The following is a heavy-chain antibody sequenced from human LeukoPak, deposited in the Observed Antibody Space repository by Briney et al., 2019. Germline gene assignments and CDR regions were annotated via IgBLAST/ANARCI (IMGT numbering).Heavy chain of an antibody. CDR1: GFTFSSYW. CDR2: INSDGSST. CDR3: AKASPGGWGRGDY. J-gene: IGHJ4*02. Sequence: GGSLRLSCAASGFTFSSYWMHWVRQAPGKGLVWVSRINSDGSSTSYADSVKGRFTISRDNSKNTLYLQMNSLRAEDTAVYYCAKASPGGWGRGDYWGQGTLVTVSS. V-gene: IGHV3-74*01. D-gene: IGHD6-19*01.